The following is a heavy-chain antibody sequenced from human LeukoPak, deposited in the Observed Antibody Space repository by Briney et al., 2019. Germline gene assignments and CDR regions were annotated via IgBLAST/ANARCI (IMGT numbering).Heavy chain of an antibody. Sequence: GGSLRLSCTASGFTFKTYWMSWVRQAPGKGLEWVANIKQDGSEKYYVDSVKGRFTISTDNARNLVFLQMNSLRAEDTAVYYCARGHWTFDYWGQGTLVTVSS. CDR1: GFTFKTYW. V-gene: IGHV3-7*01. CDR3: ARGHWTFDY. J-gene: IGHJ4*02. CDR2: IKQDGSEK. D-gene: IGHD1-1*01.